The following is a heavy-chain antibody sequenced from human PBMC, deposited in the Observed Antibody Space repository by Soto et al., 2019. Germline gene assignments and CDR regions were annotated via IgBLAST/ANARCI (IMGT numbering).Heavy chain of an antibody. V-gene: IGHV1-69*13. J-gene: IGHJ4*02. CDR2: IIPIFGTA. D-gene: IGHD3-16*01. Sequence: GASVKVSCKASGGTFSSYAISWVRQAPGQGLEWMGGIIPIFGTANYAQKFQGRVTITADESTSTAYMELSSLRSEDTAVYYCASGGVDLNFDYWGQGTLVTVSS. CDR3: ASGGVDLNFDY. CDR1: GGTFSSYA.